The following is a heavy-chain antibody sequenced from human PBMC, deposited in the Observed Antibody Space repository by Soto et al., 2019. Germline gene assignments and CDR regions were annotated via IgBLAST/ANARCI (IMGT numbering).Heavy chain of an antibody. CDR3: GRVCEDLSSSFDY. CDR2: IISTTNYI. CDR1: GFTFTRYS. J-gene: IGHJ4*02. Sequence: AGSLGLSCAASGFTFTRYSINWVRQSPGKVLEWVSSIISTTNYIYYGDAMKGQFTISRENAKDSLYLEMNSLSAEDTGVYYCGRVCEDLSSSFDYWGQGTLVTVSS. V-gene: IGHV3-21*06.